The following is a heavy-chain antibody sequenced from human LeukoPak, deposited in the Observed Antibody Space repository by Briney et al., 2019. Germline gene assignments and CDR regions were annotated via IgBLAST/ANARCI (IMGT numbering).Heavy chain of an antibody. D-gene: IGHD6-13*01. Sequence: ASVKVSCKASGYTFTSYGISWVRQAPGKGLEWMGGFDPEDGETIYAQKFQGRVTMTEDTSTDTAYMELSSLRSEDTAVYYCATDSTGIYYGMDVWGQGTTVTVSS. CDR2: FDPEDGET. J-gene: IGHJ6*02. CDR1: GYTFTSYG. V-gene: IGHV1-24*01. CDR3: ATDSTGIYYGMDV.